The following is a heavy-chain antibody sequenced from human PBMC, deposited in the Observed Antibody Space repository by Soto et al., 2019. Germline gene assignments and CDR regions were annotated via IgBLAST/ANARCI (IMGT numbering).Heavy chain of an antibody. CDR2: MQPSTGRT. CDR3: ARGVSAGVDY. V-gene: IGHV1-8*01. CDR1: GYSFTSLD. J-gene: IGHJ4*02. D-gene: IGHD1-26*01. Sequence: ASVKGSFKAAGYSFTSLDINWVRQTAGQGLEWMGWMQPSTGRTGYAQKFQGRVTMTRDTSINTAYMELTTLTSDDTAFYYCARGVSAGVDYWGQGTLVTVSS.